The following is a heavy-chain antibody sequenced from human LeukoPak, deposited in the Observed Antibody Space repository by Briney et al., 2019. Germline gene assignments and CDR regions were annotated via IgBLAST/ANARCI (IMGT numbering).Heavy chain of an antibody. CDR2: ISYDGSNK. CDR1: GFTFSSYG. J-gene: IGHJ3*02. V-gene: IGHV3-30*03. D-gene: IGHD1-26*01. Sequence: QSGGSLRLSCAASGFTFSSYGMHWVRQAPGKGLEWVAVISYDGSNKYYADSVKGRFTISRDNSKNTLYLQMNSLRAEDTAVYYCARGDAPYSGSYYYDAFDIWGQGTMVTVSS. CDR3: ARGDAPYSGSYYYDAFDI.